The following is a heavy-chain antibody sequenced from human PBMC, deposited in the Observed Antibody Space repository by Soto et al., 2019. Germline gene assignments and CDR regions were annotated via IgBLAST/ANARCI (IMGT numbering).Heavy chain of an antibody. D-gene: IGHD6-13*01. CDR1: GFTFSNYA. J-gene: IGHJ3*02. CDR2: ILSDEINK. V-gene: IGHV3-30-3*01. CDR3: AIIATSGGGDAFDI. Sequence: QVQLVESGGGVVQPGRSLRLSCAASGFTFSNYAMHWVRQAPGKGLEWVAAILSDEINKYSADSVKGRFTISRDNSKNTLYLKINSLRPEDTAAYSCAIIATSGGGDAFDIWGHGTMVTVSS.